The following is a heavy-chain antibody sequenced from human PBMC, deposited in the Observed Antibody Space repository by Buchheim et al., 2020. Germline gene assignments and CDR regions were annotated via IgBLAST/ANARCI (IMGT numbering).Heavy chain of an antibody. V-gene: IGHV3-21*01. CDR2: ISSSSSYI. D-gene: IGHD5-18*01. CDR1: GFTFSSYS. J-gene: IGHJ6*03. Sequence: EVQLVESGGGLVKPGGSLRLSCAASGFTFSSYSMNWVRQAPGKGLEWVSSISSSSSYIYYADSVQGRFTISRDTAKNSRYLQMNSLRAEDTAVYYCARDGYSYGYWYYYYYMDVWGKGTT. CDR3: ARDGYSYGYWYYYYYMDV.